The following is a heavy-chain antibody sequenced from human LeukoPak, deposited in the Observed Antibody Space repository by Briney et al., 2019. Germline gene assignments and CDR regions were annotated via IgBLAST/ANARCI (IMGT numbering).Heavy chain of an antibody. CDR3: ARDKDGYNSFDY. Sequence: PGGSLRLSCAASGFTFRCYEMNWVRQAPGKGLEWLSYISSTASYIYYADSVKGRFTISRDNAKNSLYLQMNSLRAEDTAVYYCARDKDGYNSFDYWGQGTLVTVSS. CDR2: ISSTASYI. J-gene: IGHJ4*02. D-gene: IGHD5-24*01. CDR1: GFTFRCYE. V-gene: IGHV3-48*03.